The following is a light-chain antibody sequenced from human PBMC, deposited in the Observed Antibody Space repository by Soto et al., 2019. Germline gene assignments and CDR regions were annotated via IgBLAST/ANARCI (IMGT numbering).Light chain of an antibody. J-gene: IGKJ1*01. CDR3: LLDYAYFWA. CDR1: QGIRSA. Sequence: IQLTQSPSTLSASVGDRVTITCRTSQGIRSALGWYQQKPGKVPKLLIYAASTLQSGVPSRFSGSGSGRDFTLTISSLQPEDFATYYCLLDYAYFWAFGQGTKVDIK. CDR2: AAS. V-gene: IGKV1-6*01.